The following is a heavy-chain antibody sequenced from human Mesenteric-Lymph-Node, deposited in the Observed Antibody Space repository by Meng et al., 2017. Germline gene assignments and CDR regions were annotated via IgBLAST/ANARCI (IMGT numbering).Heavy chain of an antibody. CDR1: GGSLSGYY. CDR2: VYHNGVT. V-gene: IGHV4-34*02. D-gene: IGHD3-10*01. CDR3: ARGGATPMIIKY. J-gene: IGHJ4*02. Sequence: QVQLKQWGAEVLKPSETLSLTCAVYGGSLSGYYWSWIRQPPGKGLEWMGEVYHNGVTKYSPSLRSRVVISIDTSENQFSLNLRSVSAADTAMYYCARGGATPMIIKYWGPGTLVTVSS.